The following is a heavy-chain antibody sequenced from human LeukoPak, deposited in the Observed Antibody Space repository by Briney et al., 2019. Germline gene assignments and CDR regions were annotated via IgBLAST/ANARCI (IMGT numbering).Heavy chain of an antibody. CDR1: GFTFSNYA. Sequence: GGSLRLSCAASGFTFSNYAMSWVRQAPGKGLEWVSVVSGSGDTTYYADSVKGQFTISRDNSRNTLYLQMNSLRAEDTAVYYCAKAGYSHYFYFDYWGQGALVTVSS. V-gene: IGHV3-23*01. J-gene: IGHJ4*02. D-gene: IGHD4-11*01. CDR3: AKAGYSHYFYFDY. CDR2: VSGSGDTT.